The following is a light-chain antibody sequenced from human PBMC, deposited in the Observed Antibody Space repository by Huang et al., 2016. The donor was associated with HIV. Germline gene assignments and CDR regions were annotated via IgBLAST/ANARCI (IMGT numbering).Light chain of an antibody. CDR3: QQRINLGT. CDR2: DAS. J-gene: IGKJ4*01. V-gene: IGKV3-11*01. Sequence: IVLTQSPATLSLSPGERATLSCRASQSVRSALAWYQQKPGQAPRLLIYDASNRATGIPARFSGSGAGTDFTLTISSLEPEDFAVYYCQQRINLGTFGGGTKVEIK. CDR1: QSVRSA.